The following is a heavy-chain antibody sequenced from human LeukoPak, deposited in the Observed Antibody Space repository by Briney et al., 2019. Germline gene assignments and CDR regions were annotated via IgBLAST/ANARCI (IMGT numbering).Heavy chain of an antibody. CDR2: ISSSSSYI. D-gene: IGHD1-26*01. CDR3: AKDRFPLIVGATVFDY. CDR1: GFTFSSYS. Sequence: GGSLRLSCTASGFTFSSYSMNWVRQAPGKGLEWVSSISSSSSYIYYADSVKGRFTISRDNSKNTLYLQMNSLRAEDTAVYYCAKDRFPLIVGATVFDYWGQGTLVTVSS. J-gene: IGHJ4*02. V-gene: IGHV3-21*01.